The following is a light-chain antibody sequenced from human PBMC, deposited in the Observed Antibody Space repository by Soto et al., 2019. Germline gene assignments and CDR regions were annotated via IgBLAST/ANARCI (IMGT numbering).Light chain of an antibody. CDR2: GAS. CDR3: QQYGSSGT. CDR1: QSVSNNY. J-gene: IGKJ1*01. Sequence: DIVFTQSPVTLSLSPGERATLSCRASQSVSNNYLAWYQQKPGQAPRLLIYGASNRATGIPDRFSGSGSGTDFTLTISRLEPEDFAVYYCQQYGSSGTFGQGTKVDIK. V-gene: IGKV3-20*01.